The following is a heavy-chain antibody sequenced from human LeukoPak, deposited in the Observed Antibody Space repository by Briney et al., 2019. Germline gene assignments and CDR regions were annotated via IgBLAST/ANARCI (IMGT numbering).Heavy chain of an antibody. Sequence: SETLSLTCAVSGYSISSGHYWGWIRQPPGKGLEWIGNIYHSGSTYYNPSLKSRVTISVDTSKNQFSPKLSSVTAADTAVYYCARGIQLWFDYWSQGTLVSVSS. D-gene: IGHD5-18*01. CDR1: GYSISSGHY. J-gene: IGHJ4*02. CDR3: ARGIQLWFDY. CDR2: IYHSGST. V-gene: IGHV4-38-2*01.